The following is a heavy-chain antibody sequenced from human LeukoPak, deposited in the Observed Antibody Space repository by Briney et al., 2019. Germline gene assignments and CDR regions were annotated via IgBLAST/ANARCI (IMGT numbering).Heavy chain of an antibody. D-gene: IGHD2-2*01. CDR2: ISYEGSNK. V-gene: IGHV3-30*03. CDR1: GFIFSSYG. J-gene: IGHJ5*02. Sequence: PGRSLRLSCAASGFIFSSYGMHWVRQAPGKGLEWVAVISYEGSNKYYADSVKGRFTISRDNSKNTLYLQMDSLRAEDTAVYYCARDRGAGYCSSISCYWLDPWGQGTLVTVSS. CDR3: ARDRGAGYCSSISCYWLDP.